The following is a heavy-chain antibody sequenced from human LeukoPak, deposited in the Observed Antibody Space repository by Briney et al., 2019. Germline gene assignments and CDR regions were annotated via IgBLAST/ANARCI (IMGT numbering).Heavy chain of an antibody. CDR1: GFTFSSYA. CDR3: AKDGRFGQLLFIDY. D-gene: IGHD3-10*01. CDR2: ISGSGGST. V-gene: IGHV3-23*01. Sequence: GGSLRLSCAASGFTFSSYAMSWVRQAPGKGLEWVSAISGSGGSTYYADSVKGRFTISRDNSKNTLYLQMNSLRADDTDMYYCAKDGRFGQLLFIDYWGQGTLVTVSS. J-gene: IGHJ4*02.